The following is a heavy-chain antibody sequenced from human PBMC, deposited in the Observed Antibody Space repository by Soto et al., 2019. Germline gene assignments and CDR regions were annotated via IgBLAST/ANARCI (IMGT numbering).Heavy chain of an antibody. J-gene: IGHJ6*03. Sequence: QVQLVQSGAEVKKPGASVKVSCKASGYTFTSYAMHWVRQAPGQRLEWMGWINAGNGNTKYSQKFQGRVTITRDTSASTAYMELSSLRSEDTAVYYCASNLKAAAYYYYYYIDVWGKGTTVTVSS. D-gene: IGHD6-13*01. V-gene: IGHV1-3*01. CDR1: GYTFTSYA. CDR3: ASNLKAAAYYYYYYIDV. CDR2: INAGNGNT.